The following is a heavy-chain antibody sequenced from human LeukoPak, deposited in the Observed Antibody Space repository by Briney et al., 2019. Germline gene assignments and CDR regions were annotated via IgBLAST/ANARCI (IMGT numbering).Heavy chain of an antibody. D-gene: IGHD2-21*01. J-gene: IGHJ2*01. CDR1: GGSFSGYY. Sequence: SETLSLTCAVYGGSFSGYYWSWLRQPPGKGLEWLGYVYYSGSTNYNPALKSRVTISLDTSENQFSLKLSSVTAADTAVYYCAREANSPTARYWYFDLWGRGTQVTVSS. CDR2: VYYSGST. V-gene: IGHV4-59*01. CDR3: AREANSPTARYWYFDL.